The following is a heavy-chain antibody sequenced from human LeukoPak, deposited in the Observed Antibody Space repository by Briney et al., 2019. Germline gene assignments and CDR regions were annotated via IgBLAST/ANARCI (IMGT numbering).Heavy chain of an antibody. D-gene: IGHD3-22*01. J-gene: IGHJ4*02. V-gene: IGHV3-15*01. Sequence: PGGSLRLSCAASGFNFISYSMSWVRQAPGKGLEWVGRIKSKTDGGTTDYAAPVKGRFTISRDDSKNTLYLQMNSLKTEDTAVYYCTTDPYYYDSSGYYPYFDYWGQGTLVTVSS. CDR3: TTDPYYYDSSGYYPYFDY. CDR1: GFNFISYS. CDR2: IKSKTDGGTT.